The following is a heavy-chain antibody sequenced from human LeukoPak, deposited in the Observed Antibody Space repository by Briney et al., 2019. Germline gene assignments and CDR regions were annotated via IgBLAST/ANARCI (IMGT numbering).Heavy chain of an antibody. CDR3: ARDRRIMITFGGVIAPWVDYYYYMDV. CDR1: GYTFTSHG. D-gene: IGHD3-16*02. V-gene: IGHV1-18*01. Sequence: ASVKVSCKASGYTFTSHGISWVRQAPGQGLEWMGWISAYNGNTNYAQKLQGRVTMTTDTSTSTAYMELRSLRSDDTAVYYCARDRRIMITFGGVIAPWVDYYYYMDVWGKGTTVTVSS. J-gene: IGHJ6*03. CDR2: ISAYNGNT.